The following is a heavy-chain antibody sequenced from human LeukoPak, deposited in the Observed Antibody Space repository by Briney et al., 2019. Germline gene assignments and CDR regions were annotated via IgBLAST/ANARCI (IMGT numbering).Heavy chain of an antibody. V-gene: IGHV4-59*08. CDR1: GGSISGYY. CDR3: ARHPMGSSWGLYFDY. D-gene: IGHD6-13*01. Sequence: SETLSLTCTVSGGSISGYYWSWIRQPPGKGLEWIGYIYSSGTTSYNPSLKSRVTISLDTSKNQLSLKLSSVTAADTAVYYCARHPMGSSWGLYFDYWGQGTLVTVSS. J-gene: IGHJ4*02. CDR2: IYSSGTT.